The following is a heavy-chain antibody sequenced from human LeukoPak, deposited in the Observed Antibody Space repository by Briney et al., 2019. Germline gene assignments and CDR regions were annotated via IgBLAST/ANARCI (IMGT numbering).Heavy chain of an antibody. CDR1: GFRFTSYW. J-gene: IGHJ5*02. CDR3: ARLQDYYGSGRAGFDP. D-gene: IGHD3-10*01. V-gene: IGHV5-10-1*01. Sequence: ESLQIPFKGSGFRFTSYWISWVRPVPGKGMGWMGRINTSDSYTNYSPSFQGHVTISADTSISTAYLQWSSLKAADTAMYYCARLQDYYGSGRAGFDPWGQGTLVTVSS. CDR2: INTSDSYT.